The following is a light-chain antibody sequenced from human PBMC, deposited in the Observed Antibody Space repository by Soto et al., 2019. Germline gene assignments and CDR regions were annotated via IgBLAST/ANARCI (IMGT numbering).Light chain of an antibody. Sequence: EIVLTQSPGTLSLSPGERATLSCRASQSVSSSYLDWYQQKPGQAPRLLIYGASSRATGIPDRFSGSGSGTDFTLTISRLEPEDCAVYYCQQYGSSPPNTVGQGTKLDIK. CDR2: GAS. CDR3: QQYGSSPPNT. CDR1: QSVSSSY. J-gene: IGKJ2*01. V-gene: IGKV3-20*01.